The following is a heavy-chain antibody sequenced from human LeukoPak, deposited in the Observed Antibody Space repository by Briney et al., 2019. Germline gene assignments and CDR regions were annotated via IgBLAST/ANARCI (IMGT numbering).Heavy chain of an antibody. CDR3: ARDPTVTTTAVKGNWFDP. Sequence: GASVKVSCKTSGYTFTGYYMHWVRQAPGQGLEWMGWINPNSGGTNYAQKFQGRVTMTRDTSISTAYMELSRLRSDDTAVYYCARDPTVTTTAVKGNWFDPWGQGTLVTVSS. J-gene: IGHJ5*02. D-gene: IGHD4-11*01. CDR1: GYTFTGYY. CDR2: INPNSGGT. V-gene: IGHV1-2*02.